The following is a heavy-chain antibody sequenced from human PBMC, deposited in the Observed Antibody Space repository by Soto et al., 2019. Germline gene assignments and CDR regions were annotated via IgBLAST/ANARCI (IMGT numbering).Heavy chain of an antibody. D-gene: IGHD3-16*01. CDR3: TKSWGTTSPPSAVDF. CDR2: ISRTTYSK. Sequence: EVRLLESGGGLVQPGGSLRLSCAASGFGCDKYSMSWVRQAAGKGLELVSGISRTTYSKHDADSVKGQSTISTNNFQSTLYLQMESRIPGATGVCYCTKSWGTTSPPSAVDFWGQGTIVSVSS. J-gene: IGHJ3*01. V-gene: IGHV3-23*01. CDR1: GFGCDKYS.